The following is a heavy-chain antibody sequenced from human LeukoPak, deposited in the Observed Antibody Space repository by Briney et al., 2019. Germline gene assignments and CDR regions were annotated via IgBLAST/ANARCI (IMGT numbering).Heavy chain of an antibody. CDR2: ISGSGGST. J-gene: IGHJ4*02. Sequence: PGGSLRLSCAASGFTFSSYAMRWVRQAPGKGVEWVSAISGSGGSTYYAHSVKGRFTISRDNSKNTLYLQMNSLRAEDTAVYYCAKVRKGYQLRGEFDYWGQGTLVTVSS. D-gene: IGHD2-2*01. CDR1: GFTFSSYA. CDR3: AKVRKGYQLRGEFDY. V-gene: IGHV3-23*01.